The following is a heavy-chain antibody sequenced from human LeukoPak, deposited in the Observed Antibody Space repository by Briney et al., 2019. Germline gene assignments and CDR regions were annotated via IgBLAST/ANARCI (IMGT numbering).Heavy chain of an antibody. Sequence: SETLSLTCSVSGGSITDTNYYWAWIRQPPRKGLEWIANIYYTGTTYYNPSLKSRVTISVDTSNNQFSLKLTSATAAGTAVYYCARDVSRTSWTWRWGQGTVVTVSS. V-gene: IGHV4-39*01. D-gene: IGHD2-2*01. CDR2: IYYTGTT. J-gene: IGHJ3*01. CDR1: GGSITDTNYY. CDR3: ARDVSRTSWTWR.